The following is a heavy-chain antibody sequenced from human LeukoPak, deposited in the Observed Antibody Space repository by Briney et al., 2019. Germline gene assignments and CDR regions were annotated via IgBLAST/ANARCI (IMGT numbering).Heavy chain of an antibody. J-gene: IGHJ5*02. V-gene: IGHV4-39*07. Sequence: SETLSLTCTVSGGSISSSSYYWGWIRQPPGKGLEWIGSIYYSGSTYYTPSLKSRVTISLDTSKNQFSLKLSSVTAADTAVYYCARGWELQNPSGWFDPWGQGTLVTVSS. CDR2: IYYSGST. D-gene: IGHD1-26*01. CDR3: ARGWELQNPSGWFDP. CDR1: GGSISSSSYY.